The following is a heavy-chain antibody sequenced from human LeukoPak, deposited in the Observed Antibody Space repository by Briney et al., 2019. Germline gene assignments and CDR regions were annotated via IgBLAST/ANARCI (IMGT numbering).Heavy chain of an antibody. Sequence: SQTLSLTCTVSGGSISSYYWSWIRPPAGKGLEWIGRIHTSGSTNYNPSLKSRVTMSVDTSKNQFSLKLSSVTAADTAVYYCARVLRYCSGGNCYSGGLGYMDVWGKGTTVTISS. V-gene: IGHV4-4*07. CDR3: ARVLRYCSGGNCYSGGLGYMDV. CDR2: IHTSGST. J-gene: IGHJ6*03. CDR1: GGSISSYY. D-gene: IGHD2-15*01.